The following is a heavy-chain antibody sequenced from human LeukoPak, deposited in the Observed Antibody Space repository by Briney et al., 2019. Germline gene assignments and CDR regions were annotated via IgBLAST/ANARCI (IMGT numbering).Heavy chain of an antibody. CDR3: ATSNFDILTHSQYYYYYYYMDV. CDR1: GYTLTELS. D-gene: IGHD3-9*01. Sequence: VASVKVSCKVSGYTLTELSMHWVRQAPGKGLEWMGGFDPENGETIYAQKFQGRVTMTEDTSTDTAYMELSSLRSEDTAMYYCATSNFDILTHSQYYYYYYYMDVWGKGTTVTISS. CDR2: FDPENGET. J-gene: IGHJ6*03. V-gene: IGHV1-24*01.